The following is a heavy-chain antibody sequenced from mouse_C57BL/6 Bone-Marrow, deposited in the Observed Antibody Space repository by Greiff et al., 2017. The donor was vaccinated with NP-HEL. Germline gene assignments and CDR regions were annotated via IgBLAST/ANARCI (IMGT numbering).Heavy chain of an antibody. CDR2: IDPENGDT. J-gene: IGHJ1*03. V-gene: IGHV14-4*01. CDR1: GFNINDDY. D-gene: IGHD2-4*01. CDR3: TTGLRYFDV. Sequence: VQLQQSGAELVRPGASVKLSCTASGFNINDDYMHWVKQRPEQGLEWIGWIDPENGDTEYASKFQGKATITADTSSNTAYLQLSSLTSEDTAVYYGTTGLRYFDVWGTGTTVTVSA.